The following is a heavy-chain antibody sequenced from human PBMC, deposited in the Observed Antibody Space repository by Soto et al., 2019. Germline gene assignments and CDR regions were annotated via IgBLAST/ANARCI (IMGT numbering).Heavy chain of an antibody. V-gene: IGHV1-3*01. CDR1: GYTFTSYA. CDR3: ARTPTPRHSSGWYYFDY. D-gene: IGHD6-19*01. J-gene: IGHJ4*02. CDR2: INAGNGNT. Sequence: ASVKVSCKASGYTFTSYAMHWVLQAPGQRLEWMGWINAGNGNTKYSQKFQGRVTITRDTSASTAYMELSSLRSEDTAVYYCARTPTPRHSSGWYYFDYWGQGTLVTVSS.